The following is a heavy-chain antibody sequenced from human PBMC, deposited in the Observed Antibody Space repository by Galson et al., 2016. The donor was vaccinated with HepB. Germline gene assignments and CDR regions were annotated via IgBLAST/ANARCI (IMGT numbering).Heavy chain of an antibody. CDR2: INSDGTIS. J-gene: IGHJ5*02. D-gene: IGHD4-23*01. V-gene: IGHV3-74*01. Sequence: SRRLSCAASGFAFGSHWMHWVRQVPGKGLVWVSRINSDGTISNYADSVKGRFTISRDNAKNTLYLRMNSLRVEDTAVYYCGRDHSVVLTTAYNWFDPWGQGTLVTVSS. CDR3: GRDHSVVLTTAYNWFDP. CDR1: GFAFGSHW.